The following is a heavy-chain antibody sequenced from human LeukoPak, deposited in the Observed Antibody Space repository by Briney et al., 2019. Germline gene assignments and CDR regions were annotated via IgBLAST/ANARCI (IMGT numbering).Heavy chain of an antibody. V-gene: IGHV4-34*01. Sequence: MPSETLSLTCAVSGGSFSGYYWTWLRQPPGKGLEWSGEYNQSGSTNYNPSLKSRVTISVDTSRKHFSLNLSSATAADTAVYYCARGLLTPAATRYWYFDLWGRGTLVTVSS. D-gene: IGHD2-2*01. CDR1: GGSFSGYY. CDR3: ARGLLTPAATRYWYFDL. J-gene: IGHJ2*01. CDR2: YNQSGST.